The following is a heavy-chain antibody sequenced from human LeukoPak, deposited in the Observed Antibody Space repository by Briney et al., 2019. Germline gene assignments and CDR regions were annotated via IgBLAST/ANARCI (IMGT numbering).Heavy chain of an antibody. J-gene: IGHJ1*01. V-gene: IGHV3-53*01. Sequence: GGSPRLSCATSGFTVSSNYMSWLRQAPGKGLEWVSVIYSGGSTYYADSVKGRFTISRDNSMNTLYLQMNSLRAEDTAVYYCARAASISGYSNAEYFQEWGQGTLVTVSS. CDR3: ARAASISGYSNAEYFQE. CDR1: GFTVSSNY. D-gene: IGHD3-22*01. CDR2: IYSGGST.